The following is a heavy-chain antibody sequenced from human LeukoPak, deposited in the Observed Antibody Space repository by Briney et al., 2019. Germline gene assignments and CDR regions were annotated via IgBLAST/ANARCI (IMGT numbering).Heavy chain of an antibody. CDR2: MCSSVTA. D-gene: IGHD1-26*01. Sequence: SETLSLTCTVSGGSLNSGNYCWSWIWQPAGKGLEWLGRMCSSVTAHYNPSLKTPVTISLDTSKNQFSLNLTSVTAADTALYYCARERAYAGTYSYFDYWGQGILVTVSS. J-gene: IGHJ4*02. V-gene: IGHV4-61*02. CDR1: GGSLNSGNYC. CDR3: ARERAYAGTYSYFDY.